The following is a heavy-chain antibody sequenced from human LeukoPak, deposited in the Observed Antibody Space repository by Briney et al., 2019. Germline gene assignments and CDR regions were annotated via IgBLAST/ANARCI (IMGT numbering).Heavy chain of an antibody. CDR2: IYHSGST. D-gene: IGHD6-19*01. CDR3: ARSPSYSSGWYGYYYGMDV. Sequence: SGTLSLTCAVSGGSISSSNWWSWVRQPPGKGLEWIGEIYHSGSTNYNPSLKSRVTISVVKSKNQFSLKLSSVTAADTAVYYCARSPSYSSGWYGYYYGMDVWGQGTTVTVSS. CDR1: GGSISSSNW. V-gene: IGHV4-4*02. J-gene: IGHJ6*02.